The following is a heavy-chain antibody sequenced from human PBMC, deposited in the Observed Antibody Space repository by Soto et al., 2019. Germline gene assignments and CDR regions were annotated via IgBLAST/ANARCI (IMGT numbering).Heavy chain of an antibody. V-gene: IGHV1-18*04. Sequence: QVHLVQSETEVKEPGASVTVSCKTSHATFTGYTINWVRQAPGQGLEWLGWISSPSGNTYYARDFQGRLTMTTNTSATTAYMELRSLRSDDTAMYFCARGTVTSGRWFGPWGQGTLVTVSS. D-gene: IGHD4-17*01. CDR1: HATFTGYT. J-gene: IGHJ5*02. CDR2: ISSPSGNT. CDR3: ARGTVTSGRWFGP.